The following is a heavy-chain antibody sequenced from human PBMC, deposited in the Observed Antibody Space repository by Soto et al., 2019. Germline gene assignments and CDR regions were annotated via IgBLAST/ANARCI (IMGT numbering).Heavy chain of an antibody. Sequence: GGSLRLSCAASGFTFSSYAMSWVRQAPGKGLEWVSAISGSGGSTYYADSVKGRFTISRDNSKNTLYLQMNSLRAEDTAVYYCAKADDFWSGYYRASYYGMDVWGKGTTVTVSS. V-gene: IGHV3-23*01. CDR3: AKADDFWSGYYRASYYGMDV. J-gene: IGHJ6*04. CDR2: ISGSGGST. CDR1: GFTFSSYA. D-gene: IGHD3-3*01.